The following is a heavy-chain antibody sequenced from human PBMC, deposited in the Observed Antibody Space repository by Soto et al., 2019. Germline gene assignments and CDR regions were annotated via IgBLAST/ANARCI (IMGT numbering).Heavy chain of an antibody. CDR2: IRSKAYGGTT. Sequence: GESLRLSCTASGYTFGDYAMSWFRQAPGKRLEWVGFIRSKAYGGTTEYAASVEGRLTISRDDSKSIAYLPMNSKKTEDTAVYYCTREDTYYVFGGGLFSGGRGPLVTFSS. CDR1: GYTFGDYA. V-gene: IGHV3-49*03. CDR3: TREDTYYVFGGGLFS. D-gene: IGHD3-3*01. J-gene: IGHJ4*02.